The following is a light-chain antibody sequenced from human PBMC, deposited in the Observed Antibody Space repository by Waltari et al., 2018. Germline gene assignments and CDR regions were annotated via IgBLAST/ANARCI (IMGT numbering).Light chain of an antibody. CDR2: EAS. Sequence: AIQLTQSPSSLSASVGHRVTITCRASQGISSALAWYQQKPGKAPKLLIYEASRLETGVPSRFSGSGSGTDFSLTISGLQPVDFATYHCQQFNTYPYTFGQGTKVEIK. CDR1: QGISSA. CDR3: QQFNTYPYT. J-gene: IGKJ2*01. V-gene: IGKV1-13*02.